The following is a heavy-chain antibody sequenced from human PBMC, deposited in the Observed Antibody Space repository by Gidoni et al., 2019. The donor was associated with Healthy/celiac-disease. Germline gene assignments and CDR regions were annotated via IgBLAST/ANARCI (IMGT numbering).Heavy chain of an antibody. CDR3: ARVGSISRSADFDY. Sequence: VSGGSISSGRYYCSWIRQPAGKGLEWIGRIYTSGSTNYKPSLKSRVPISVDTSKNQFSLKLSSVTAADTAVYYCARVGSISRSADFDYWGQGTLVTVSS. V-gene: IGHV4-61*02. CDR1: GGSISSGRYY. CDR2: IYTSGST. J-gene: IGHJ4*02. D-gene: IGHD6-6*01.